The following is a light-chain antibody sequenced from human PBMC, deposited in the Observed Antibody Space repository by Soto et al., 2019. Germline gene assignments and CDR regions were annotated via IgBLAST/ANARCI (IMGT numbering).Light chain of an antibody. CDR1: QTIDSW. CDR3: QQYGSSPLWT. CDR2: DAS. J-gene: IGKJ1*01. Sequence: DIQMTQSPSTLSASVGDRVTITCRASQTIDSWLAWYQQRPGKPPKVLIYDASSLESGVPSRFSGSGSGTEFTLTISSLQPDDFAVYYCQQYGSSPLWTFGQGTKVDI. V-gene: IGKV1-5*01.